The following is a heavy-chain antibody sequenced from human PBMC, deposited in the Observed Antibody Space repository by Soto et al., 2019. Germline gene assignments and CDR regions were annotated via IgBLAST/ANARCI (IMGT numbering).Heavy chain of an antibody. Sequence: SETLSLTCAVYGGSFSGYHWSWIRQPPGKGLEWIGEINHSGSTNYNPSLKSRVTISVDTSKNQFSLKLSSVTAADTAVYYCARAIAVAGTNWFDPWGQGTLVTVSS. CDR3: ARAIAVAGTNWFDP. J-gene: IGHJ5*02. CDR1: GGSFSGYH. V-gene: IGHV4-34*01. CDR2: INHSGST. D-gene: IGHD6-19*01.